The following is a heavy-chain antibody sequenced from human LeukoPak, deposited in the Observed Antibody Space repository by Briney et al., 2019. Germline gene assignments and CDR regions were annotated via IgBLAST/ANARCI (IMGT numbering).Heavy chain of an antibody. CDR1: GGSFSGYY. V-gene: IGHV4-34*01. Sequence: SETLSLTCAVYGGSFSGYYWSWIRQPPGKGLEWIGEINHSGSTNYNPSLKSRATISLDTSKNQFSLNLNSVTAADTAVYYCARKGRGDSSVYPTWGRGPPVTVPS. CDR3: ARKGRGDSSVYPT. J-gene: IGHJ5*02. D-gene: IGHD3-22*01. CDR2: INHSGST.